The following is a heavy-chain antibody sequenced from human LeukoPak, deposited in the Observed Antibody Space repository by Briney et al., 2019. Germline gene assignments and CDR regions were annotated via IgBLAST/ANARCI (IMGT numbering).Heavy chain of an antibody. V-gene: IGHV1-2*02. D-gene: IGHD5-12*01. CDR3: ARVESRVIVATVFDY. Sequence: ASVKVSCKTSGYTFTGFYIHWVRQAPGQGLEWMGWINPYSGETNYALMFQGRVTMARDTSTSTAYMELSRLASDDTAVYFCARVESRVIVATVFDYWGQGTLVTVSS. CDR2: INPYSGET. CDR1: GYTFTGFY. J-gene: IGHJ4*02.